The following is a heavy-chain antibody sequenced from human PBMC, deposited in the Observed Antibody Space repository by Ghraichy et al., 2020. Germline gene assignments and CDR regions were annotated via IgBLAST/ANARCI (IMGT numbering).Heavy chain of an antibody. D-gene: IGHD3-10*01. CDR2: IYYSGST. V-gene: IGHV4-59*08. J-gene: IGHJ6*02. CDR1: GGSISSYY. CDR3: ARHRGFGELLPYYYYGMDV. Sequence: SETLSLTCTVSGGSISSYYWSWIRQPPGKGLEWIGYIYYSGSTNYNPSLKSRVTISVDTSKNQFSLKLSSVTAADTAVYYCARHRGFGELLPYYYYGMDVWGQGTTVTVSS.